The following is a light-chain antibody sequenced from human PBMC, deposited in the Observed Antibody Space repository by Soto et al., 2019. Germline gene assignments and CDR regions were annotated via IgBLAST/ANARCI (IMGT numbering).Light chain of an antibody. V-gene: IGLV4-69*01. J-gene: IGLJ2*01. CDR1: SGHSSYA. Sequence: QPVLTQSPSASASLGASVKLTCTLSSGHSSYAIAWHQQQPEKGPRYLMKLDSDGSHTKGDALPYRFSGSSTGAERYLTISRLQSEDEADYYGQTWGTGIHVVFGGGTKLTVL. CDR3: QTWGTGIHVV. CDR2: LDSDGSH.